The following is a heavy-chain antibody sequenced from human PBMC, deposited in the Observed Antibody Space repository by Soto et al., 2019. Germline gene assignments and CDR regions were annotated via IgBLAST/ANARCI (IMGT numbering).Heavy chain of an antibody. J-gene: IGHJ5*02. CDR2: ISAYNGNT. CDR3: ARDNSPAVSGSGDPPYWFDP. CDR1: GYTFTSYD. D-gene: IGHD3-10*01. V-gene: IGHV1-18*01. Sequence: GASVKVSCKASGYTFTSYDISWVRQSPGQGLEWMGWISAYNGNTNYAQKLQGRVTMTTDTSTSTAYMELRSLRSDDTAVYYCARDNSPAVSGSGDPPYWFDPWGQRSLVTVSS.